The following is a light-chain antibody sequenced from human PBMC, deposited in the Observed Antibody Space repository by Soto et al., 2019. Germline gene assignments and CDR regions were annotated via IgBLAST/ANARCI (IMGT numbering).Light chain of an antibody. CDR1: QSLSSTY. CDR3: QQYDISWT. J-gene: IGKJ1*01. V-gene: IGKV3-20*01. CDR2: GAS. Sequence: EIVLTQSPGTLSLSPGGRATLSCRASQSLSSTYLAWYQQHPGQAPRLLISGASIRATSIPDRFSGSGSGTDFTLTISRLEPEDFAVYYCQQYDISWTFGQGTTVEIK.